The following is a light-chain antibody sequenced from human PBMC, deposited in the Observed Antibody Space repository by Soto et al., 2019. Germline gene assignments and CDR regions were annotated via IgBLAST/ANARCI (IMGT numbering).Light chain of an antibody. CDR1: SSDVGGYNY. CDR3: CSYAGSHYV. Sequence: QSVLTQPRSVSGSPGQSVTISCTGTSSDVGGYNYVSWYQQHPGKAPKLMIYDVSKRPSGVPDRFSGFKSGNTASLTISGLQAEDEADYYCCSYAGSHYVFGTGTKVTVL. V-gene: IGLV2-11*01. CDR2: DVS. J-gene: IGLJ1*01.